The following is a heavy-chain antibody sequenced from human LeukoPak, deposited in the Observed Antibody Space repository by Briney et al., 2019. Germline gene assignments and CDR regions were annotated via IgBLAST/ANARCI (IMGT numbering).Heavy chain of an antibody. Sequence: PSETLSLTCTVSGDSISSTNFYWGWIRQPPGRGLEWIGSIYHSGSTYYNPSLKSRVTISVDTSKNQFSLKLSSVTAADTAVYYCARALEAVAGSGYFDYWGQGTLVTVSS. V-gene: IGHV4-39*07. CDR3: ARALEAVAGSGYFDY. CDR1: GDSISSTNFY. D-gene: IGHD6-19*01. CDR2: IYHSGST. J-gene: IGHJ4*02.